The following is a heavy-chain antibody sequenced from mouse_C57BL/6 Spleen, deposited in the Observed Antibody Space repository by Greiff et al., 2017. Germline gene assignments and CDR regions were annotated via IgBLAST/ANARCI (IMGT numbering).Heavy chain of an antibody. J-gene: IGHJ4*01. D-gene: IGHD2-2*01. CDR1: GFSLTSYG. Sequence: QVQLKESGPGLVQPSQSLSITCTVSGFSLTSYGVHWVRQSPGKGLEWLGVIWRGGSTDYNAAFMSRLSITKDNSKSQVFFKMNSLQADDTAIYYCAKNVYYGYDDYYAMDYWGQGTSVTVSS. CDR2: IWRGGST. V-gene: IGHV2-5*01. CDR3: AKNVYYGYDDYYAMDY.